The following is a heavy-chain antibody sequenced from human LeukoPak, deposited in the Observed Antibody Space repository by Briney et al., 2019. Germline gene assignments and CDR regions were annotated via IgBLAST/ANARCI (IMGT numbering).Heavy chain of an antibody. CDR1: GGTFISYA. D-gene: IGHD5-18*01. Sequence: ASVKVSCKASGGTFISYAISWVRQAPGQGLEWMGGIIPIFGTANYAQKFQGRVTITADESTSTAYMELSSLRSEDTAVYYCAASGYSYGRYYFDYWGQGTLVTVSS. CDR2: IIPIFGTA. J-gene: IGHJ4*02. V-gene: IGHV1-69*13. CDR3: AASGYSYGRYYFDY.